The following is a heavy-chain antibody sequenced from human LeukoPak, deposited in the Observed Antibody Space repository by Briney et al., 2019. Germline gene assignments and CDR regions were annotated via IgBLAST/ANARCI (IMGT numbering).Heavy chain of an antibody. D-gene: IGHD6-13*01. V-gene: IGHV3-21*01. CDR1: GFTFSSYS. J-gene: IGHJ4*02. CDR2: ISSSSSYI. Sequence: PGGSLRLSCAASGFTFSSYSMNWVRQAPGKGLEWVSSISSSSSYIYYADSVKGRFTISRDNAKNSLYLQMNSLRAEDTAVYYCARVAGSSWYAGDYWGQGTLVTVSS. CDR3: ARVAGSSWYAGDY.